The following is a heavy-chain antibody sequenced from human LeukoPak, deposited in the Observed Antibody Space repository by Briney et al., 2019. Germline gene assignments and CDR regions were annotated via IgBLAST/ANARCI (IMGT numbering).Heavy chain of an antibody. Sequence: SQTLSLTCAISRDSVSSNSGAWNWIRQSPSRGLEWLGRTYYRSKWHNEYAVSLRSRITINPDTSKNQFSLQLNSVSPEDTAVYYCARVNPLMAPGAVDIWGQGTKVAVSS. CDR1: RDSVSSNSGA. CDR3: ARVNPLMAPGAVDI. J-gene: IGHJ3*02. CDR2: TYYRSKWHN. D-gene: IGHD2-8*01. V-gene: IGHV6-1*01.